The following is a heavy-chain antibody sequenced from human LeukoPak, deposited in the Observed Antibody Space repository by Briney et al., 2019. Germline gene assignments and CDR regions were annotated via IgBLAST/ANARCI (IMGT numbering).Heavy chain of an antibody. Sequence: PGGSLRLSCAASGFTFSSYAMNWVRQAPGKGLEWASGISGSGDSTYYADSVKGRFTVSRDNSRNTLYLQMNSLRAEDTAVYYCAKGRAMAGSDYWGQGTLVTVSS. J-gene: IGHJ4*02. D-gene: IGHD6-19*01. CDR3: AKGRAMAGSDY. V-gene: IGHV3-23*01. CDR1: GFTFSSYA. CDR2: ISGSGDST.